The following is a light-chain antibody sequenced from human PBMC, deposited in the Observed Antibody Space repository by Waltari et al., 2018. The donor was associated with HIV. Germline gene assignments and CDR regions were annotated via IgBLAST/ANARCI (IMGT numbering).Light chain of an antibody. J-gene: IGKJ2*02. CDR3: QHYSSYLCT. Sequence: DIQLTQSPASLSASVGDGVTITCRASQNISIWLAWYQQKPGKAPKLLIYKASTLKSGVPSRFSGSGSGTGFTLTISSLQPDDFATYYCQHYSSYLCTFGQGTKLEIK. V-gene: IGKV1-5*03. CDR1: QNISIW. CDR2: KAS.